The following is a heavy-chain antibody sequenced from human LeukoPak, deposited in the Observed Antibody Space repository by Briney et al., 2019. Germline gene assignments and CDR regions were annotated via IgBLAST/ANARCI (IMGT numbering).Heavy chain of an antibody. D-gene: IGHD5-12*01. J-gene: IGHJ4*02. V-gene: IGHV3-30-3*01. Sequence: GGSLRLSCAASEFTPASYAMHWVRQAPGKGLEWVTVISDDGSEKYYVDSVKGRFTISRDDSKNTLYLQMNGLRPEDTAVYYCARSAFGGYQPDYWGQGTLVTVSS. CDR3: ARSAFGGYQPDY. CDR2: ISDDGSEK. CDR1: EFTPASYA.